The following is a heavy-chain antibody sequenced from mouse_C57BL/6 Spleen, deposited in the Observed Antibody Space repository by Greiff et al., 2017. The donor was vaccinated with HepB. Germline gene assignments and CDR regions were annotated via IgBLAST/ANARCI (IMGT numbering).Heavy chain of an antibody. CDR2: IYPRGGNT. V-gene: IGHV1-81*01. Sequence: VQLKQSGAELARPGASVKLSCKASGYTFTSYGISWVKQRTGQGLEWIGEIYPRGGNTYYNEKFKGKATLTADKSSSTAYMELRSLTSEDSAVYFCANYYGSSPEAYWGQGTLVTVSA. J-gene: IGHJ3*01. CDR1: GYTFTSYG. CDR3: ANYYGSSPEAY. D-gene: IGHD1-1*01.